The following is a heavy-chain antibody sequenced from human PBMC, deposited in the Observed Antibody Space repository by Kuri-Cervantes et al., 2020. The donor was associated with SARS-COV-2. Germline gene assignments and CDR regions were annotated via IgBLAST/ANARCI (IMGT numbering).Heavy chain of an antibody. J-gene: IGHJ4*02. CDR2: ISSSGSTI. CDR3: ARAGDVTMIVEYYFDY. Sequence: GESLKISCAASGFTFSSYAMHWVRQAPGKGLEWVSYISSSGSTIYYADSVKGRFTISRDNAKNSLYLQMNSLRAEDTAVYYCARAGDVTMIVEYYFDYWGQGTLVTVSS. CDR1: GFTFSSYA. D-gene: IGHD3-22*01. V-gene: IGHV3-48*04.